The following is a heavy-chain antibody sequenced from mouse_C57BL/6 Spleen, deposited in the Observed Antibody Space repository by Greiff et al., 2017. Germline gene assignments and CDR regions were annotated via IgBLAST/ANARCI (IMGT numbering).Heavy chain of an antibody. CDR3: TTGRLTSGNSGY. D-gene: IGHD1-3*01. CDR1: GFNIKDYY. J-gene: IGHJ2*01. Sequence: VQLQQSGAELVRPGASVKLSCTASGFNIKDYYMHWVKQRPEQGLEWIGRIDPEDGDTEYAPKFQGKATMTADTSSNTAYLQLSTLTSEDTAVYYCTTGRLTSGNSGYWGQGTTLTVSS. V-gene: IGHV14-1*01. CDR2: IDPEDGDT.